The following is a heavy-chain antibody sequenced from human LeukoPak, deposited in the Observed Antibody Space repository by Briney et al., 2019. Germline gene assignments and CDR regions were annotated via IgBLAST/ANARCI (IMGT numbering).Heavy chain of an antibody. CDR2: ISNGGAT. Sequence: GGSLRLSCAVSGFTFSSNYMNWVRQAPGKGREGGLVISNGGATYYSDSVKGRVIISTDNSNNTLYLQMHSLRADDTAVYYCARGAFDWGQGTLVTVSS. CDR3: ARGAFD. J-gene: IGHJ4*02. CDR1: GFTFSSNY. V-gene: IGHV3-66*01.